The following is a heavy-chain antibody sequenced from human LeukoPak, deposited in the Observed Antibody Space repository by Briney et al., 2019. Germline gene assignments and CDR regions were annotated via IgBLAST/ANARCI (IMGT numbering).Heavy chain of an antibody. D-gene: IGHD6-19*01. CDR2: IIPIFGTA. J-gene: IGHJ4*02. Sequence: GASVKVSCKASGDTFSSYAISWVRQAPGQGLEWMGGIIPIFGTANYAQKFQGRVTITADESTSTAYMELSSLRFEDTAVYYCARGRMAGTYVFDSWGQGTLVTVSS. CDR3: ARGRMAGTYVFDS. CDR1: GDTFSSYA. V-gene: IGHV1-69*13.